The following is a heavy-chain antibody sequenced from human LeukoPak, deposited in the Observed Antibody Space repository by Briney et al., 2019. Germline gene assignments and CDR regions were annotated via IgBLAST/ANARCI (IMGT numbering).Heavy chain of an antibody. J-gene: IGHJ5*02. Sequence: SETLSLTCTVSGGSISSYYWSWIRQPPGKGLEWIGYIYYSGSTNYNPSLKSRVTISVDTSKNQFSLKLSSVTAADTAVYYCARDVLLWFGELYKGSWFDPWGQGTLVTVSS. CDR2: IYYSGST. CDR1: GGSISSYY. D-gene: IGHD3-10*01. CDR3: ARDVLLWFGELYKGSWFDP. V-gene: IGHV4-59*01.